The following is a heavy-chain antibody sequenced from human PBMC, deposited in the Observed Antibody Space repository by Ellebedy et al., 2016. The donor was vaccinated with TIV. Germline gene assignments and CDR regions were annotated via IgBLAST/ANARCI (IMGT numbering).Heavy chain of an antibody. CDR2: MHNTGSS. Sequence: MPSETLSLTCSVSGGSTSSYYGSWIRQPPGEGPEWIGYMHNTGSSNYNPSLKSRVDISIDTSKNQFSLKLSSVTDADTAVYYRAREGGSYQLDYWGQGTLVTVSS. D-gene: IGHD1-26*01. J-gene: IGHJ4*02. V-gene: IGHV4-59*01. CDR3: AREGGSYQLDY. CDR1: GGSTSSYY.